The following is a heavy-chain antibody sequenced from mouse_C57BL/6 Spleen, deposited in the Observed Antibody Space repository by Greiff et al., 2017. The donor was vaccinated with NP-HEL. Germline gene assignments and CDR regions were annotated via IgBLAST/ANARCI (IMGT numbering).Heavy chain of an antibody. D-gene: IGHD2-4*01. J-gene: IGHJ2*01. CDR3: ARQGYYDYDFDY. Sequence: EVMLVESGGDLVKPGGSLKLSCAASGFTFSSYGMSWVRQTPDKRLEWVATISSGGSYTYYPDSVKGRFTISRDNAKNTLYLQMSSLKSEDTAMYYCARQGYYDYDFDYWGQGTTLTVSS. V-gene: IGHV5-6*01. CDR1: GFTFSSYG. CDR2: ISSGGSYT.